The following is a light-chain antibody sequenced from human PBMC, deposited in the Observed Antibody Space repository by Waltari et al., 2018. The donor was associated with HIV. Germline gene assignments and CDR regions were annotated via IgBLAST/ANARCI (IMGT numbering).Light chain of an antibody. CDR2: AVT. J-gene: IGLJ2*01. CDR3: SSFADRDGFYVL. Sequence: QSALTQPPSASGSPGQSVTLSCTGSNSDIGSYDYVSWYQLHPGKAPKLDISAVTKRPSGVSDPFFGSKSANTTFLTVSGLQAEDEADYYCSSFADRDGFYVLFGGGTRLTVL. V-gene: IGLV2-8*01. CDR1: NSDIGSYDY.